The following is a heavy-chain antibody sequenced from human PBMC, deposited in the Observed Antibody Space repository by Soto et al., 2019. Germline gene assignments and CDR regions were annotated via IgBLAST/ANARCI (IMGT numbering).Heavy chain of an antibody. CDR2: IYYSGTT. CDR1: GGSISSGSHY. Sequence: QLQLQESGPGLVKPSETLSLTCIVSGGSISSGSHYWGWIRQPPGMGLAWIGSIYYSGTTYYNPSLKVRVTISVDTSKNQCSLTLSSVAAADTAVYYRARLIGGTYCSDDSCYSGSWGQGSRVTVSS. V-gene: IGHV4-39*01. CDR3: ARLIGGTYCSDDSCYSGS. J-gene: IGHJ5*02. D-gene: IGHD2-15*01.